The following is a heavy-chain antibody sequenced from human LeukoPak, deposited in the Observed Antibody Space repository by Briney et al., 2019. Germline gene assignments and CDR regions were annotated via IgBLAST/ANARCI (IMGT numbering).Heavy chain of an antibody. CDR1: GFSVSTNY. CDR3: ARLIWFGEPN. J-gene: IGHJ4*02. D-gene: IGHD3-10*01. Sequence: GGSLRLSCAASGFSVSTNYVAWVRQAPGKGLEWVSYISSSGSTIYYADSVKGRFTISRDNAKNSLYLQMNSLRAEDTAVYYCARLIWFGEPNWGQGTLVTVSS. CDR2: ISSSGSTI. V-gene: IGHV3-11*04.